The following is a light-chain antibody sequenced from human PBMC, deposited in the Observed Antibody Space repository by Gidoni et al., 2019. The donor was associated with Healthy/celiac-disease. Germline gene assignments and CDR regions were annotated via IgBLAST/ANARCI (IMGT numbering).Light chain of an antibody. CDR3: QQYNSYPYS. CDR2: KAS. CDR1: QSISSW. Sequence: DIQMTQSPSTLSASVGDRVPITCRASQSISSWLAWYQQKPGKAPKLLIYKASSLEGGVPSRFSGGGSGTEFTLTISSLQPDDCATYYCQQYNSYPYSFGQGTKLEIK. J-gene: IGKJ2*03. V-gene: IGKV1-5*03.